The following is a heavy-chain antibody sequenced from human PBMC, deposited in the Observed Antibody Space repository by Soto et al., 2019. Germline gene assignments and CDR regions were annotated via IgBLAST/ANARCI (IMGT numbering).Heavy chain of an antibody. J-gene: IGHJ4*02. D-gene: IGHD2-2*01. Sequence: QMQLQESGPGLVKPSETLSLTCTVSGGSIRGYYWSWIRQSAGMRLEWIGRMHTSGSTNYNPSLESRVTISVDMSKNQISLKLKSVTAADTALYYCVRASMPKAHFDSWGQGTLVTVSS. V-gene: IGHV4-4*07. CDR1: GGSIRGYY. CDR3: VRASMPKAHFDS. CDR2: MHTSGST.